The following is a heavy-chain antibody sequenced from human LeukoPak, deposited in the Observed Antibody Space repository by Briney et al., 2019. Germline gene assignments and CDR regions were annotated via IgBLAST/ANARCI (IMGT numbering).Heavy chain of an antibody. Sequence: GGSLRLSCAASGFTFSSYAMHWVRQAPGKGLEWVAVISYDGSNKYYADSVKGRFTISRDNSKNTLYLQMNSLRAEDTAVYYCARDPPNVVVVAAGFDYWGQGTLVTVSS. J-gene: IGHJ4*02. CDR1: GFTFSSYA. CDR3: ARDPPNVVVVAAGFDY. CDR2: ISYDGSNK. V-gene: IGHV3-30*04. D-gene: IGHD2-15*01.